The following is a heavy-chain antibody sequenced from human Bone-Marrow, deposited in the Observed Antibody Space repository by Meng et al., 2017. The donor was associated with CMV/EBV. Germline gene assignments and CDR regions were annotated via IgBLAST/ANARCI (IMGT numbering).Heavy chain of an antibody. CDR2: IFGGDAT. CDR1: GFTVSTNY. Sequence: GESLKISCAASGFTVSTNYMSWVRQAPGKGLEWVAVIFGGDATSYAPSVKGRFTISRDDSKNTVYLHMSGLKAEDTAVYYCARSGVISWGIDVWGQGTMVTVSS. D-gene: IGHD3-10*01. J-gene: IGHJ6*02. CDR3: ARSGVISWGIDV. V-gene: IGHV3-53*01.